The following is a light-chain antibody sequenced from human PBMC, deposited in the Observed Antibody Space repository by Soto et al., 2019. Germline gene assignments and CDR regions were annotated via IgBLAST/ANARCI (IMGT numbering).Light chain of an antibody. CDR2: GAS. Sequence: EIVLTQSPGTLSLSPGERATLSCRASQSVSSSYLAWYQQKPGQAPRLLIYGASSRATGIPDRFSGSGSGTDFTLTISRLEPEDFAVYYCQPYGSSLWTFGQGTKVDLK. CDR3: QPYGSSLWT. V-gene: IGKV3-20*01. J-gene: IGKJ1*01. CDR1: QSVSSSY.